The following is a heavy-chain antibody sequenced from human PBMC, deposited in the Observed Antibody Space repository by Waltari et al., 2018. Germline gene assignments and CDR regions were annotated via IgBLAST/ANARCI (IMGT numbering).Heavy chain of an antibody. J-gene: IGHJ4*02. CDR1: GFPFCTSW. Sequence: EVQLVESGGGLVQPGGSLRLSCAASGFPFCTSWISWVRQAPGKGLEWVAIIKEDGSEKYYVDSVKGRFTISRDNAKNSLFLQMNSLTAADTAVYYCATTAAVTFHYWGQGTLVTVSS. D-gene: IGHD6-13*01. CDR3: ATTAAVTFHY. CDR2: IKEDGSEK. V-gene: IGHV3-7*01.